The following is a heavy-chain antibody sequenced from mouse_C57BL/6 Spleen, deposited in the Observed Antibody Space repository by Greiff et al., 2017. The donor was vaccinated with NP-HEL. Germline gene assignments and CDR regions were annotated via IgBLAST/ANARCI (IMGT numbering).Heavy chain of an antibody. V-gene: IGHV2-2*01. D-gene: IGHD2-4*01. Sequence: VKLVESGPGLVQPSQSLSITCTVSGFSLTSYGVHWVRQSPGKGLEWLGVIWSGGSTDYNAAFISRLSISKDNSKSQVFFKMNSLQADDTAIYYCFYYDYDGDAMDYWGQGTSVTVSS. CDR3: FYYDYDGDAMDY. CDR2: IWSGGST. CDR1: GFSLTSYG. J-gene: IGHJ4*01.